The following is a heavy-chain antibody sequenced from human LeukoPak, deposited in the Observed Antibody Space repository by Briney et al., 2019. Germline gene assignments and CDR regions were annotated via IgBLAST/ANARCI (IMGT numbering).Heavy chain of an antibody. Sequence: PGGSLRLSCAASGFTFSSYGMHWVRQAPGKGLEWVAFIRYDGSNKYYADSVKGRFTVSRDNSKNTLYLQMNSLRAEDTAVYYCARHYDFWSGSVYYYYMDVWGKGTTVTVSS. CDR1: GFTFSSYG. V-gene: IGHV3-30*02. D-gene: IGHD3-3*01. J-gene: IGHJ6*03. CDR2: IRYDGSNK. CDR3: ARHYDFWSGSVYYYYMDV.